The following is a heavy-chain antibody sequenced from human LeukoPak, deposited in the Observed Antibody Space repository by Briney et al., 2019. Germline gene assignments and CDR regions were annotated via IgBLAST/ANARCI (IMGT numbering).Heavy chain of an antibody. CDR3: ARRITMIVVVITPHFDY. V-gene: IGHV4-34*01. Sequence: SETLSLTCAVYGGSFSGYYWSWIRQPPGKGLEWIGEINHSGSTNYNPSLKSRVTISVVTSKNQFSLKLSSVTAADTAVYYCARRITMIVVVITPHFDYWGQGTLVTVSS. J-gene: IGHJ4*02. D-gene: IGHD3-22*01. CDR1: GGSFSGYY. CDR2: INHSGST.